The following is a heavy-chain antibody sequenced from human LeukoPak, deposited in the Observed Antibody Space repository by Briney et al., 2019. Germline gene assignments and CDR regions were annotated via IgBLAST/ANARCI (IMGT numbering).Heavy chain of an antibody. V-gene: IGHV4-59*01. CDR1: GGSISSYY. Sequence: SETLSLTCTVSGGSISSYYWSWIRQPPGKGLEWIGYIYYRGSTNYNPSLKSRVTMSVDTSKNQLSLKLSSVTAADTAVYYCATMVQGIYTYFGSWGQGNLVAVSS. CDR3: ATMVQGIYTYFGS. CDR2: IYYRGST. J-gene: IGHJ4*02. D-gene: IGHD3-10*01.